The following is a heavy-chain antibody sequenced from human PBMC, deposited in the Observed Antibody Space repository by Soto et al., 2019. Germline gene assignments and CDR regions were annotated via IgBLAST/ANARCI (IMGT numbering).Heavy chain of an antibody. Sequence: SETLSLTCTVSGGSVSSGSYYWSWIRQPPGKGLEWIGYIYYSGSTNYNPSLKSRVTISVDTSKNQFSLKLSSVTAADTAVYYCAREGYSSGSRKPGFDPWGQGTLVTVSS. CDR1: GGSVSSGSYY. J-gene: IGHJ5*02. D-gene: IGHD6-19*01. CDR2: IYYSGST. CDR3: AREGYSSGSRKPGFDP. V-gene: IGHV4-61*01.